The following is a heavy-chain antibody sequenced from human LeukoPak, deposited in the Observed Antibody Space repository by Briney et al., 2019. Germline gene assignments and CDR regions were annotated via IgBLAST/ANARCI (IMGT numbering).Heavy chain of an antibody. Sequence: SETLSLTCTASGGSISSSSYYWGWIRQPPGKGLEWISNIYYSGISYYNPSLKSRVTISVDTSKNQFSLNLSSVTAADTAAYYCARTYGGYYYGMDVWGQGTTVTVSS. D-gene: IGHD3-10*01. CDR1: GGSISSSSYY. CDR2: IYYSGIS. CDR3: ARTYGGYYYGMDV. J-gene: IGHJ6*02. V-gene: IGHV4-39*01.